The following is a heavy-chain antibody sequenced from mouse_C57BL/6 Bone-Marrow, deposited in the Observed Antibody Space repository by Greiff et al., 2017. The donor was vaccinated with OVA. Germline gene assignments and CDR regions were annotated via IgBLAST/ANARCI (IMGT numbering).Heavy chain of an antibody. Sequence: QVQLQQPGAELVRPGTSVKLSCKASGYTLTSYWMHWVKQRPGQGLEWIGVIDPSDSYTNYNQKFKGKATLTVDTSSSTAYMQLSSLTSEDSAVYYCARPYDYDGAWFAYWGQGTLVTVSA. CDR2: IDPSDSYT. CDR1: GYTLTSYW. V-gene: IGHV1-59*01. J-gene: IGHJ3*01. CDR3: ARPYDYDGAWFAY. D-gene: IGHD2-4*01.